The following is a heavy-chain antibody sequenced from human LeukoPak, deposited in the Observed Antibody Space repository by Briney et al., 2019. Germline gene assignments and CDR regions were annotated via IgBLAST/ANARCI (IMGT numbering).Heavy chain of an antibody. CDR2: IYYSGST. J-gene: IGHJ6*03. CDR3: ARDATKDSSSSLYYYYYYMDV. V-gene: IGHV4-59*01. D-gene: IGHD6-6*01. CDR1: GGSISSYY. Sequence: PSETLSLTCTVSGGSISSYYWSWIRQPPGKGLEWIGYIYYSGSTNYNPSLKSRVTISVDTSKNQFSLKLSSVTAADTAVYYCARDATKDSSSSLYYYYYYMDVWGKGTTVTVSS.